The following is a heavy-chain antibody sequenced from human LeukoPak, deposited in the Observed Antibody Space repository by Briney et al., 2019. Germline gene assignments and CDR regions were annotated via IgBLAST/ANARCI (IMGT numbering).Heavy chain of an antibody. J-gene: IGHJ4*02. D-gene: IGHD3-10*01. CDR2: IYHSGST. Sequence: PSETLSLTCTVSGGSISSGGYYWSWIRQPPGKGLEWIGYIYHSGSTYYNPSLKSRVTISVDRSKNQFSLKLGSVTAADTAVYYCARDQRQEYYGSGAIHYWGQGTLVTVSS. CDR1: GGSISSGGYY. CDR3: ARDQRQEYYGSGAIHY. V-gene: IGHV4-30-2*01.